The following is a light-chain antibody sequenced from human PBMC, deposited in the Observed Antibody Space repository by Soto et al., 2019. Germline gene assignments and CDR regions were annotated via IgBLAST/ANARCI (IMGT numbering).Light chain of an antibody. Sequence: QSVLTQPPSASASLGASVKLSCTLSSGHSSYAIAWHQQQPEKGPRYLMKLNSDGSHSKGDGIPDRFSGSSSGAERYLTISSLQSEDEADYYCQTWGTGIHVFGTGTKVTVL. J-gene: IGLJ1*01. CDR1: SGHSSYA. CDR3: QTWGTGIHV. CDR2: LNSDGSH. V-gene: IGLV4-69*01.